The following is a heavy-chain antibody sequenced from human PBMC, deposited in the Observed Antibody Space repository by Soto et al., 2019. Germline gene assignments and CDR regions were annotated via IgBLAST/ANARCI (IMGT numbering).Heavy chain of an antibody. D-gene: IGHD6-13*01. CDR2: ISGNGDST. V-gene: IGHV3-23*01. CDR3: ARARDTSGWFPFDP. CDR1: GFSFTKDA. J-gene: IGHJ5*02. Sequence: LRLSCAASGFSFTKDAMSWVRQAPCMGLDLFSSISGNGDSTYYADSAKGQFTISRDNSKNTLYLQMDNLRAEDTAVFYCARARDTSGWFPFDPWGQGSLVTVSS.